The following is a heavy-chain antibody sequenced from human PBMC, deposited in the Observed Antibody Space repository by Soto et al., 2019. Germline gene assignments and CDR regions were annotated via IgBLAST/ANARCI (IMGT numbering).Heavy chain of an antibody. CDR3: ARSIAAGDSPYNWFDP. V-gene: IGHV4-31*03. CDR2: IYYSGST. D-gene: IGHD6-13*01. J-gene: IGHJ5*02. Sequence: SETLSLTCTVSGGSISSGGYYWSWIRQHPGKGLEWIGYIYYSGSTYYNPSLKSRVTISVDTSKNQFSLKLSSVTAADTAVYYCARSIAAGDSPYNWFDPWGQGTLVTVSS. CDR1: GGSISSGGYY.